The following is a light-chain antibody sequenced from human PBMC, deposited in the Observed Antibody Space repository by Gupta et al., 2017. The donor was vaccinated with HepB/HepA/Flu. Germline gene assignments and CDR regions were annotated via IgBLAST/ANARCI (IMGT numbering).Light chain of an antibody. J-gene: IGLJ1*01. CDR2: DDR. CDR1: NIGSQS. CDR3: LVWDADSDHYV. Sequence: SYVLTQPPSVPVAPGRTASITCEGNNIGSQSVHWYQHKPGQAPVLVVYDDRNRPSGIPERFSGSKSGNTATLTISRVEAGDETEYYCLVWDADSDHYVFGTGTGVTVL. V-gene: IGLV3-21*03.